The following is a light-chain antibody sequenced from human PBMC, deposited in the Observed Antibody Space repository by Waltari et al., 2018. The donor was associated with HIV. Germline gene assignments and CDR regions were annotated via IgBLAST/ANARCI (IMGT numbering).Light chain of an antibody. V-gene: IGKV1-9*01. Sequence: DIQLTQYPSFLSAPVGDRVPITCRASQGISSYLAWYQQKPGKAPKLLVYAASTLQSRVPSRFSGSGSATEFTLTISSLQPEDFATYYCQQLNSDPLTFSGGTKVEIK. CDR1: QGISSY. CDR3: QQLNSDPLT. J-gene: IGKJ4*02. CDR2: AAS.